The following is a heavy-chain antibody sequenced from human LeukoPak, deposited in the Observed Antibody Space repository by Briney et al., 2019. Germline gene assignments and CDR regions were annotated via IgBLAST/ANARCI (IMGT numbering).Heavy chain of an antibody. CDR2: IYYSGST. D-gene: IGHD3-22*01. J-gene: IGHJ3*02. V-gene: IGHV4-39*07. Sequence: PSETLSLTCTVSGGSIGSSTYYWGWIRQPPGKGLEWIGSIYYSGSTHYNPSLKSRVTISVDTSKNQFSLKLSSVTAADTALYYCARYYYDSTYAFDIWGQGTMVTVSS. CDR1: GGSIGSSTYY. CDR3: ARYYYDSTYAFDI.